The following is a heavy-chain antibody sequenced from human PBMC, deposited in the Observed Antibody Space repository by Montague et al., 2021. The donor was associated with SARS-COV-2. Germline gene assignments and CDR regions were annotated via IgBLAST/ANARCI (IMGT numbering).Heavy chain of an antibody. D-gene: IGHD3-3*01. CDR1: GGSISSSSHY. CDR3: ARHSGDYTIFGGFIYYMDF. V-gene: IGHV4-39*01. J-gene: IGHJ6*03. Sequence: SETLSLTCTVSGGSISSSSHYWGWIRQPPGKGLEWIGSIYYSGSTYYNPSLKSRVTISVDTSKNHFSLKLSSVTAADTAVFYCARHSGDYTIFGGFIYYMDFWGKGTTVTVSS. CDR2: IYYSGST.